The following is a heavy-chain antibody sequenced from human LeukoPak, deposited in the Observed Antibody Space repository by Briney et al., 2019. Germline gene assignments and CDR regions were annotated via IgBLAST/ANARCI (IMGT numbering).Heavy chain of an antibody. CDR3: ARWYCSTYNCYYDY. Sequence: GGSLRLSCAASGFTFSSYAMNWVRQAPGKGLQWVSFIYNTGDTKYVDSVKGRFTISRDNSKNTLYLQMNSLRAEDTALYYCARWYCSTYNCYYDYWGQGTLVTVSS. CDR2: IYNTGDT. V-gene: IGHV3-23*05. CDR1: GFTFSSYA. D-gene: IGHD1-1*01. J-gene: IGHJ4*02.